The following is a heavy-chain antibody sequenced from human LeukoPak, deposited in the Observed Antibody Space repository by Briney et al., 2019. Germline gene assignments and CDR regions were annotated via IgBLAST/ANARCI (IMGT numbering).Heavy chain of an antibody. CDR2: IYYSGST. CDR3: ASLVVVSAAIGGYWYFDL. J-gene: IGHJ2*01. Sequence: SETLSLTCTVSGGSISSSGHSWGWIRQPPGKGLEWIGTIYYSGSTYYNPSLKSRVTISVDTSKNQFSLKLSSVTAADTAVYYCASLVVVSAAIGGYWYFDLWGRGTLVTVSS. V-gene: IGHV4-39*01. CDR1: GGSISSSGHS. D-gene: IGHD2-2*01.